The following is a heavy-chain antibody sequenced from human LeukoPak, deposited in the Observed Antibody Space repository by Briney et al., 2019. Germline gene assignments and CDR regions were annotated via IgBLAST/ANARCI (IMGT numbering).Heavy chain of an antibody. V-gene: IGHV1-2*02. CDR2: INPNSGGT. Sequence: ASVKVSCKASGYTFTGHYMHWVRQAHGQGIEWKGWINPNSGGTNYAQKFQGRVTMTRDTSISTAYMELSRLRSDDTAVYYCAREWWGAITMVRGVIDYWGQGTLVTVSS. CDR1: GYTFTGHY. D-gene: IGHD3-10*01. CDR3: AREWWGAITMVRGVIDY. J-gene: IGHJ4*02.